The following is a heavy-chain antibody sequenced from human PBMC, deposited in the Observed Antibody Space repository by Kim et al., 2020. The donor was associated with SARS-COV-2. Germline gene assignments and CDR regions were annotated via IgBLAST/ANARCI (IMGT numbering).Heavy chain of an antibody. J-gene: IGHJ6*02. Sequence: GGSLRLSCAASGFTFSTYGMYWVRQAPGXGXEWVALISYDGSNEYYADSVKGRFTISRDNSKNTLYLQMNSLRAEDTALFYCAKALLRGVNYYYYGMDVWGQGTTVTVSS. CDR2: ISYDGSNE. CDR3: AKALLRGVNYYYYGMDV. D-gene: IGHD3-10*01. V-gene: IGHV3-30*18. CDR1: GFTFSTYG.